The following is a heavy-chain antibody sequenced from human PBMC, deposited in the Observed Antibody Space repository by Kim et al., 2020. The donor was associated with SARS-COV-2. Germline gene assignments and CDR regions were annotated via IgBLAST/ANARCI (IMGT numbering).Heavy chain of an antibody. Sequence: AQKFQGRVTITADESTSTAYMELGSLRSEDTAVYYCARAFSPGPVWLIDYWGQGTLVTVSS. CDR3: ARAFSPGPVWLIDY. V-gene: IGHV1-69*01. J-gene: IGHJ4*02. D-gene: IGHD5-12*01.